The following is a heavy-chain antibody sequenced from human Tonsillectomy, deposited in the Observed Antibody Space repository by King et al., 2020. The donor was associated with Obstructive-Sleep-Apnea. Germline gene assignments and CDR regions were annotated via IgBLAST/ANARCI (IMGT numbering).Heavy chain of an antibody. CDR1: GFTVSSNY. D-gene: IGHD6-19*01. J-gene: IGHJ4*02. Sequence: VQLVESGGGLVQPGGSLRLSCAVSGFTVSSNYMSWVRQAPGKGLEWGSVIYSGGGTYYADSVKGRFPISRDNSKNTLYLQMNSLRAGDTALYYCARDVAVAARGYWGQGTLVTVSS. CDR2: IYSGGGT. V-gene: IGHV3-66*01. CDR3: ARDVAVAARGY.